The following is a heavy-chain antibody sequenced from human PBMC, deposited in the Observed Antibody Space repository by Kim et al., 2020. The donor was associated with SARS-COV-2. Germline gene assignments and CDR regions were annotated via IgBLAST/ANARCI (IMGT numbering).Heavy chain of an antibody. Sequence: GGSLRLSCAASGFTFSSYAMSWVRQAPGKGLEWVSGISGSGGRTYYADSVKGRFTISRDNSKNTVYLQMNSLAAEDTAVYYCAKDKWFGELAPDYWGQGTLVPVSS. CDR3: AKDKWFGELAPDY. D-gene: IGHD3-10*01. CDR1: GFTFSSYA. CDR2: ISGSGGRT. J-gene: IGHJ4*02. V-gene: IGHV3-23*01.